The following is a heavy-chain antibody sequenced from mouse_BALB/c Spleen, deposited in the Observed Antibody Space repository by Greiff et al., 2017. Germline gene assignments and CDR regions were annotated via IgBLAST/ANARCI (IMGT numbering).Heavy chain of an antibody. CDR2: IDPANGNT. V-gene: IGHV14-3*02. CDR3: ARGGWLLRNYYAMDD. J-gene: IGHJ4*01. D-gene: IGHD2-3*01. Sequence: VQLQQSGAELVKPGASVKLSCTASGFNIKDTYMHWVKQRPEQGLEWIGRIDPANGNTKYDPKFQGKATITADTSSNTAYLQLSSLTSEDTAVYYCARGGWLLRNYYAMDDWGQGTSVTVSS. CDR1: GFNIKDTY.